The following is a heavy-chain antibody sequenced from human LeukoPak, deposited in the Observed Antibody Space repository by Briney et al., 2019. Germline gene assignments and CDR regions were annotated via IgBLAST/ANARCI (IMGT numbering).Heavy chain of an antibody. V-gene: IGHV4-34*01. CDR3: ASQGHHGKIVGTTLSYFYMDV. Sequence: SETLSLTCTVSGGSISSYYWSWIRQPPGKGLEWIGEINHSGSTNYNPSLKSRVTISVDTSKNQFSLKLSSVTAADTAFYYCASQGHHGKIVGTTLSYFYMDVWGKGTTVTVSS. CDR2: INHSGST. CDR1: GGSISSYY. J-gene: IGHJ6*03. D-gene: IGHD1-26*01.